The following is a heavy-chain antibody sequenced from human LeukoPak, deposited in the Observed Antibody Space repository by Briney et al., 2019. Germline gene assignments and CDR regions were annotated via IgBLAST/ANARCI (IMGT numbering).Heavy chain of an antibody. D-gene: IGHD2-2*01. CDR3: AKGSSTSCYVAIDY. Sequence: QSGGSLRLSCAASGFTFSNYWMAWVRQAPGKGLEWVANIKQDGSEEYYVDSVKGRFTIARDNAKSSLYVQMNSLRADDTAVYYCAKGSSTSCYVAIDYWGQGTLLTVSS. J-gene: IGHJ4*02. CDR2: IKQDGSEE. CDR1: GFTFSNYW. V-gene: IGHV3-7*03.